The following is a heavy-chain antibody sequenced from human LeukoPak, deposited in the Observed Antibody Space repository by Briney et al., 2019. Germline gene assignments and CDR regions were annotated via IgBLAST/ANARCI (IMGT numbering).Heavy chain of an antibody. CDR3: ARGPPRDFGTSGFYYNY. CDR1: GGSFSDYY. J-gene: IGHJ4*02. D-gene: IGHD3-22*01. CDR2: INHSGST. Sequence: SETLSLTCAIYGGSFSDYYRSWIRQPPGKGLEWIGEINHSGSTNYNPSLTSRVTMSVDTSKNQFSLKLSSVTAADTAVYYCARGPPRDFGTSGFYYNYWGQGTRVTVSS. V-gene: IGHV4-34*01.